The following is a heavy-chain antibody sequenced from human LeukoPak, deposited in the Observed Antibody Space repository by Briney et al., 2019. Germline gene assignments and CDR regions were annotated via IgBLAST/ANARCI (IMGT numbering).Heavy chain of an antibody. V-gene: IGHV3-66*01. CDR3: ARGEAMDV. CDR2: LYSTGRT. CDR1: GFTVSSNY. Sequence: PGGSLRLSCEASGFTVSSNYMSWVRQAPGKGLEWVSLLYSTGRTYYAGSVKGRFTISRDSSKNTLYLQMNSLRAEDTAVYYCARGEAMDVWGQGTTVTVSS. J-gene: IGHJ6*02.